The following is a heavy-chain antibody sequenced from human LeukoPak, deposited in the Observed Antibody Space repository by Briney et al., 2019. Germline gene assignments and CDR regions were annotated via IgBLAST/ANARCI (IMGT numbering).Heavy chain of an antibody. CDR2: INHSGST. Sequence: ASETLSLTCAVYGGSFSGYYWSWSRQPPGKVLEWIGEINHSGSTNYNPSLKSRVTISVDTSKNQFSLKLSPVTAADTAVYYCARQGRLRGFDPWGQGTLVTVSS. J-gene: IGHJ5*02. CDR3: ARQGRLRGFDP. CDR1: GGSFSGYY. V-gene: IGHV4-34*01. D-gene: IGHD6-6*01.